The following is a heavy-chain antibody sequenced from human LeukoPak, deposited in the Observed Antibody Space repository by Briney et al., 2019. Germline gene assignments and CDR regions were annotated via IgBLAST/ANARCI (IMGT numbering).Heavy chain of an antibody. CDR3: ARVVGSGYYLDY. CDR2: IYHTGSI. V-gene: IGHV4-30-2*01. Sequence: SETLSLTCAVSGGSISSGTISWSWIRQPPGTGLEWIAFIYHTGSIYYNSSLTSRASISVDRSNNQFSLMLSSVTAADTAVYYCARVVGSGYYLDYWGQGALVTVSS. D-gene: IGHD3-3*01. CDR1: GGSISSGTIS. J-gene: IGHJ4*02.